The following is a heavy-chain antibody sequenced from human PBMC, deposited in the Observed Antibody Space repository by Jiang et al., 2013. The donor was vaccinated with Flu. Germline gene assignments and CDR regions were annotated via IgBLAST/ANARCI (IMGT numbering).Heavy chain of an antibody. CDR3: ARDRYCSGNCYFGYYYYYGMDV. V-gene: IGHV1-3*04. J-gene: IGHJ6*02. D-gene: IGHD2-21*01. Sequence: GAEVKKPGASVKVSCKTSGYTFTNYPIHWVRQAPGQRLEWMGWINTGNGNTKYSTKFKGRVTITRDTSATTAYMELSSLTSEDTAVYYCARDRYCSGNCYFGYYYYYGMDVWGQGTTVTVSS. CDR2: INTGNGNT. CDR1: GYTFTNYP.